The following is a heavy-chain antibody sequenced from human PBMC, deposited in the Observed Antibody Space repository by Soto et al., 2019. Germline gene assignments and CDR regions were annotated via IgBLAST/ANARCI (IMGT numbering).Heavy chain of an antibody. D-gene: IGHD5-18*01. Sequence: PGGSLRLSCAASGFTFSSYGMHWVRQAPGKGLEWVAVIWYDGSNKYYADSVKGRFTISRDNSKNTLYLQMNSLRAEDTAVYYCAREPPGNLYSSDYWGQGTLVTVSS. CDR3: AREPPGNLYSSDY. CDR1: GFTFSSYG. J-gene: IGHJ4*02. CDR2: IWYDGSNK. V-gene: IGHV3-33*01.